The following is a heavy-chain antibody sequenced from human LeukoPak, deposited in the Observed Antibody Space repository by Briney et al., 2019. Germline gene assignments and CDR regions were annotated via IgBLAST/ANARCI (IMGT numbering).Heavy chain of an antibody. CDR1: GGSISSYY. Sequence: SETLSLTCTVSGGSISSYYWSWIRQPPGKGLEWIGYIYYSGSTNYNPSLKSRVTISVDTSKNQLSLKLSSVTAADTAVYYCARELGWYSSGWYLAFDIWGQGTMVTVSS. CDR2: IYYSGST. V-gene: IGHV4-59*01. J-gene: IGHJ3*02. D-gene: IGHD6-19*01. CDR3: ARELGWYSSGWYLAFDI.